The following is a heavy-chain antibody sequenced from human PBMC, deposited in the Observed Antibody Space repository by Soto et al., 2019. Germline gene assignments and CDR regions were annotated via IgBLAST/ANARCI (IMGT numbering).Heavy chain of an antibody. D-gene: IGHD2-15*01. CDR2: ISYDGSNK. CDR1: GFTFSSYA. J-gene: IGHJ6*02. Sequence: GGSLRLSCAASGFTFSSYAMHWVRQAPGKGLEWVAVISYDGSNKYYADSVKGRFTISRDNSKNTLYLQMNSLRAEDTAVYYCARDQMVAAQYYYYYGMDVWGQGTTVTVSS. CDR3: ARDQMVAAQYYYYYGMDV. V-gene: IGHV3-30-3*01.